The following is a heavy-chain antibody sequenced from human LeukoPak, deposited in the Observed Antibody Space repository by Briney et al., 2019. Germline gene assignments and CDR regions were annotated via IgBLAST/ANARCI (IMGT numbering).Heavy chain of an antibody. D-gene: IGHD3-22*01. CDR3: ARYYETDAFDI. Sequence: IRXPXXXXXEWIGYIYYSGSTNYNPSLKSRVTISVDTSKNQFSLKLSSVTAADTAVYYCARYYETDAFDIWGQGTMVTVSS. J-gene: IGHJ3*02. V-gene: IGHV4-59*01. CDR2: IYYSGST.